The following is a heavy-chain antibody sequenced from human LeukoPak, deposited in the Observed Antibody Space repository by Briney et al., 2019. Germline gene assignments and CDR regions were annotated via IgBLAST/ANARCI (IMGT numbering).Heavy chain of an antibody. V-gene: IGHV3-7*03. Sequence: GGSLRLSCAASGVTFSSDWMSWVGQAPGKGLERVADIKQDGSEKNYVDTVKGRFTISTDNAKNSLYLQMNSLRADDTAVYSCARGYCSGGSCYSNIDYWGQGTLVTVSS. D-gene: IGHD2-15*01. CDR2: IKQDGSEK. CDR3: ARGYCSGGSCYSNIDY. J-gene: IGHJ4*02. CDR1: GVTFSSDW.